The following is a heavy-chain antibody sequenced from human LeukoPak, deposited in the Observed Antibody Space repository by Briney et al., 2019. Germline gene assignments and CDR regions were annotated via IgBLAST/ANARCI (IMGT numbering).Heavy chain of an antibody. D-gene: IGHD2-2*01. CDR3: ARHSQYHPPSWSLD. V-gene: IGHV4-39*01. CDR1: GGSIRSSSYY. J-gene: IGHJ4*02. Sequence: PSETLSLTCSVSGGSIRSSSYYWGWIRQPPGKGLEWIGSIYYSGSIYYSPSLKSRVIISVDTSKNQFSLKLRSVTAADTAVYYCARHSQYHPPSWSLDWGQGTLVTVSS. CDR2: IYYSGSI.